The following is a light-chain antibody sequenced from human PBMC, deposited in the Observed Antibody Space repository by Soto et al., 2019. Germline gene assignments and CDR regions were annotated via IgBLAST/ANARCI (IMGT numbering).Light chain of an antibody. Sequence: EIVLTQSPATLSLSPGERATLSCRASQSVGGYLAWYQQKPGQAPRLLIYGASNRATGIPDRFSGSGSGTDFTLTISRLEPADSAVYYCQQFGGSPPRFTFGPGTKVDIK. V-gene: IGKV3-20*01. CDR3: QQFGGSPPRFT. CDR2: GAS. J-gene: IGKJ3*01. CDR1: QSVGGY.